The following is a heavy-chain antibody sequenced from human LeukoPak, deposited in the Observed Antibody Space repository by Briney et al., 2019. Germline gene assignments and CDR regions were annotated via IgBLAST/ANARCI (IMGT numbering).Heavy chain of an antibody. CDR1: GFTFSNYG. D-gene: IGHD4-17*01. CDR3: ARESGIRSYGAYFPH. Sequence: PGRSLRLACAASGFTFSNYGMQWVRQAPGKGLEWVAVISYDARTKYYADSVKGRFTISRDNSKSTLYLQMHSLRAEDTAVYYCARESGIRSYGAYFPHWGQGTLVTVSS. V-gene: IGHV3-30*03. CDR2: ISYDARTK. J-gene: IGHJ1*01.